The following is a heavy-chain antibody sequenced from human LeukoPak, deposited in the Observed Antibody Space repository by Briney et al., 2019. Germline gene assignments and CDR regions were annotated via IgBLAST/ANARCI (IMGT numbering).Heavy chain of an antibody. CDR3: AKDADIVVVVAADLFDY. CDR1: GFTFSSYA. V-gene: IGHV3-23*01. D-gene: IGHD2-15*01. Sequence: GGSLRLSCAASGFTFSSYAMSWVRQAPGKGLEWVSGISGSGGSTYYADSVKGRFTISRDNSKNTLYLQMNSLRAEDTAVYYCAKDADIVVVVAADLFDYWGQGTLVTVSS. CDR2: ISGSGGST. J-gene: IGHJ4*02.